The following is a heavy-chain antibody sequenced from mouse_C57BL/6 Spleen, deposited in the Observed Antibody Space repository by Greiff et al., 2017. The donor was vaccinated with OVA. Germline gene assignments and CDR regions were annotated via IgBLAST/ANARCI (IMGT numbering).Heavy chain of an antibody. CDR2: ISYDGSN. CDR3: ARTRLFFDY. J-gene: IGHJ2*01. Sequence: EVKLQESGPGLVKPSQSLSLTCSVTGYSITSGYYWNWIRQFPGNKLEWMGYISYDGSNNYNPSLKNRISITRDTSKNQFFLKLNSVTTEDTATYYCARTRLFFDYWGQGTTLTVSS. D-gene: IGHD1-2*01. CDR1: GYSITSGYY. V-gene: IGHV3-6*01.